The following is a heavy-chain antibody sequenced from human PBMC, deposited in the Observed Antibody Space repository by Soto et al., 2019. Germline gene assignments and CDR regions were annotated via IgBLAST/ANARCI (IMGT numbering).Heavy chain of an antibody. V-gene: IGHV3-73*01. Sequence: EVQLVESGGDLVQPGGSLKLSCAGSGFTFSGAAMHWVRQAPGKGLEWVGRIRSRTNSFATAYAASLKGRFTISRDDSKNTTYLQMNSLKAEDTAVYYCTRRKNDDIRFYYYYGLDVWGQGTAVTVSS. J-gene: IGHJ6*02. D-gene: IGHD3-9*01. CDR1: GFTFSGAA. CDR2: IRSRTNSFAT. CDR3: TRRKNDDIRFYYYYGLDV.